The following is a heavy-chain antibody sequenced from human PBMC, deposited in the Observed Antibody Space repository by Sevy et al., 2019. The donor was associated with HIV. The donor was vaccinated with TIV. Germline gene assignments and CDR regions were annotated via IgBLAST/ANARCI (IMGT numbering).Heavy chain of an antibody. Sequence: GGSLRLSCAASGFTFSLYAMTWVRQAPGKGLEWVSTITISGGNTYYADSVKGRFTISRDNSKNTLYLQMNSLRAEDTAIYFCAKDHDNNCFDPWGQGTLVTVSS. V-gene: IGHV3-23*01. CDR1: GFTFSLYA. CDR3: AKDHDNNCFDP. D-gene: IGHD3-22*01. J-gene: IGHJ5*02. CDR2: ITISGGNT.